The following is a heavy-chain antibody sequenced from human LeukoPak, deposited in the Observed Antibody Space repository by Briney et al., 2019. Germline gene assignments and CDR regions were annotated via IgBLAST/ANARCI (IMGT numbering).Heavy chain of an antibody. CDR3: ASVGGGTSDWGTTIVY. CDR2: IISSSASI. J-gene: IGHJ4*02. Sequence: GGSLRLSCAASGFTFSIYSMDWVRHAPGKGLEWVSSIISSSASIYYAGSVKGRFTISRDNAKNSVFLQLNSLRAEDTAVYFCASVGGGTSDWGTTIVYWGEGTLVTVSS. CDR1: GFTFSIYS. V-gene: IGHV3-21*01. D-gene: IGHD3-16*01.